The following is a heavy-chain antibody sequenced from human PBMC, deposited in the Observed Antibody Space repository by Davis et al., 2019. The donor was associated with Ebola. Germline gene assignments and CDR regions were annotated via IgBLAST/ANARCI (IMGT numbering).Heavy chain of an antibody. D-gene: IGHD2-2*01. CDR3: ARHVLGSDIVVTIDAFDI. V-gene: IGHV4-30-4*01. J-gene: IGHJ3*02. CDR1: GGSISSGDYY. CDR2: IYYSGST. Sequence: SETLSLTCTVSGGSISSGDYYWSWIRQPPGKGLEWIGYIYYSGSTYYNPSLKSRVTISVDRSKNQFSLKLSSVTAADTAVYYCARHVLGSDIVVTIDAFDIWGQGTMVTVSS.